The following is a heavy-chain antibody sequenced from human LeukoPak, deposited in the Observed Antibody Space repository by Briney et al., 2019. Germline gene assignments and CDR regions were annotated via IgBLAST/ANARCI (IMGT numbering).Heavy chain of an antibody. J-gene: IGHJ4*02. V-gene: IGHV1-2*02. CDR2: ITPSGGT. D-gene: IGHD5-24*01. CDR1: GYTFTSYA. CDR3: ARDRYGDGFAHFDY. Sequence: ASVKVSCKASGYTFTSYAMHWVRQAPGQGLEWMGWITPSGGTNYPQKFQGRVAITRDTSITTAYMDLSRLTSDDTAVYYCARDRYGDGFAHFDYWGQGALVTVTS.